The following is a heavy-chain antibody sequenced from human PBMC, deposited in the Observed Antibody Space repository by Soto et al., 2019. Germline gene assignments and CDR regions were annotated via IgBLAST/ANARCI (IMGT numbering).Heavy chain of an antibody. J-gene: IGHJ6*02. CDR3: TTLSITIFGVVLMDV. V-gene: IGHV3-15*07. D-gene: IGHD3-3*01. CDR2: IKSKTDGGTT. CDR1: GLTFSNAW. Sequence: GGSLRLSCVAAGLTFSNAWMNWVRQAPGKGLEWVGRIKSKTDGGTTDYAAPVKGRFTISRDDSKNTLYLQMNSLKTEDTAVYYCTTLSITIFGVVLMDVWGQGTTVTVSS.